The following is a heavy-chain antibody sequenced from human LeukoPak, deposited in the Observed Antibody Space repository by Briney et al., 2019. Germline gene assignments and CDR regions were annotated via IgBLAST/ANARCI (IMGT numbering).Heavy chain of an antibody. J-gene: IGHJ4*02. CDR3: AKDLDYYGSGSSWD. D-gene: IGHD3-10*01. V-gene: IGHV3-23*01. CDR1: GFTFSSYA. CDR2: ISGGGGST. Sequence: GGSLRLSCAASGFTFSSYAMSWVRQAPGKGLEWVSAISGGGGSTYYADSVKGRFTISRDNSKNTLYLQMNSLRAEDTAVYYCAKDLDYYGSGSSWDWGQGTLVTVSS.